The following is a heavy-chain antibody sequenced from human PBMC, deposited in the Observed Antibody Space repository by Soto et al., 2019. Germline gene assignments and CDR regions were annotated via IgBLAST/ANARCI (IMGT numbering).Heavy chain of an antibody. CDR2: IIPIFGTA. CDR3: ARDGYYYDSSGYDYGMDV. CDR1: GGTFSSYA. J-gene: IGHJ6*04. Sequence: SVKVSCKASGGTFSSYAISWVRQAPGQGLEWMGGIIPIFGTANYAQKFQGRVTITADESTSTAYMELSSLRSGDTAVYYCARDGYYYDSSGYDYGMDVWGEGTPVTVPQ. D-gene: IGHD3-22*01. V-gene: IGHV1-69*13.